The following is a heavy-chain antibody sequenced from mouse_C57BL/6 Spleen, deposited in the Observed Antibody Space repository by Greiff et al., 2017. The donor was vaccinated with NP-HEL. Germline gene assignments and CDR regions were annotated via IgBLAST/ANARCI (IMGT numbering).Heavy chain of an antibody. V-gene: IGHV1-85*01. J-gene: IGHJ1*03. Sequence: QVQLKESGPELVKPGASVKLSCKASGYTFTSYDINWVKQRPGQGLEWIGWIYPRDGSTKYNEKFKGKATLTVDTSSSTAYMELHSLTSEDSAVYFCARSYDGYFNWYFDVWGTGTTVTVSS. CDR3: ARSYDGYFNWYFDV. D-gene: IGHD2-3*01. CDR2: IYPRDGST. CDR1: GYTFTSYD.